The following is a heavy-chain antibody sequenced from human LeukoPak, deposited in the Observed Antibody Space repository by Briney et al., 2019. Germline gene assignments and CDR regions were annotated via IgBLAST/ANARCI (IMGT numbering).Heavy chain of an antibody. CDR2: FSAGGGST. J-gene: IGHJ4*02. Sequence: GGSLRLSCAASGFTFSNYAMSWVRQAPGKGLEWVSAFSAGGGSTYYADSVKGRFTISRDNSKNTLYLQMNSLRAEDTAVYYCAKSGTRHPTVTTADYWGQGTLVTVSS. CDR1: GFTFSNYA. V-gene: IGHV3-23*01. D-gene: IGHD4-17*01. CDR3: AKSGTRHPTVTTADY.